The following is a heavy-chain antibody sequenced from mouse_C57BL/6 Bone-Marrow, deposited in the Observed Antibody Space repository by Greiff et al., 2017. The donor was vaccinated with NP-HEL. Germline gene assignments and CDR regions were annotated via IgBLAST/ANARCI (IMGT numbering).Heavy chain of an antibody. J-gene: IGHJ3*01. V-gene: IGHV5-4*03. CDR2: ISDGGSYT. CDR3: ARGRRFAY. CDR1: GFTFSSYA. Sequence: EVKLVESGGGLVKPGGSPKLSCAASGFTFSSYAMSWVRQTPEKRLEWVATISDGGSYTYYPDNVKGRFTISRDNAKNNLYLQMSHLKSEDTAMYYCARGRRFAYWGQGTLVTVSA.